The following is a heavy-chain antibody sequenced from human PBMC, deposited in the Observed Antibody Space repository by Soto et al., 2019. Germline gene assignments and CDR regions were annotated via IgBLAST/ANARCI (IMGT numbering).Heavy chain of an antibody. D-gene: IGHD3-22*01. CDR1: GFTFSSYA. J-gene: IGHJ4*02. V-gene: IGHV3-30-3*01. CDR3: ASDYYDSSGYYGGGDY. Sequence: QVQLVESGGGVVQPGMSLRLSCAASGFTFSSYAMHWVRQAPGKGLEWVAVISYDGSNKYYADSVKGRFTISRDNSKNTLYLQMNSLRAEDTAVYYCASDYYDSSGYYGGGDYWGQGTLVTVSS. CDR2: ISYDGSNK.